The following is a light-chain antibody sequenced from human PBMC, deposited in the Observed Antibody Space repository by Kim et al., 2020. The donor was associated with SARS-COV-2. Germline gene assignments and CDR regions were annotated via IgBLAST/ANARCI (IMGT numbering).Light chain of an antibody. V-gene: IGLV3-21*04. CDR1: NIGSKS. CDR3: QVWDSSSASYV. CDR2: YDS. Sequence: SYVLTQPPSVSVAPGKTARITCGGNNIGSKSVHWYQQKPGQAPVLVIYYDSDRPSGIPERFSGSNSGNTATLTISRVEAGDEADYYCQVWDSSSASYVFG. J-gene: IGLJ1*01.